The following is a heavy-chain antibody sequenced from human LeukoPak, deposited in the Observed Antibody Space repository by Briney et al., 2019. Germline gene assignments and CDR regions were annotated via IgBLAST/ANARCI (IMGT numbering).Heavy chain of an antibody. V-gene: IGHV3-30-3*01. Sequence: PGGSLRLSCAASGFTFSSYAMHWVRQAPGKGLEWVAVISYDGSNKYYADSVKGRFTISRDNSKNTLYLQMSSLRAEDTAVYYCARISYYYDSSGSYFDYWGQGTLVTVSS. CDR1: GFTFSSYA. CDR2: ISYDGSNK. CDR3: ARISYYYDSSGSYFDY. J-gene: IGHJ4*02. D-gene: IGHD3-22*01.